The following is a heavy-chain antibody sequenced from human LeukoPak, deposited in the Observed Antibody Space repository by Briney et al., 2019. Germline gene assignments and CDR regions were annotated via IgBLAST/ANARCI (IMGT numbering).Heavy chain of an antibody. CDR1: GFTFSSYA. D-gene: IGHD3-22*01. Sequence: GGSLRLSCAASGFTFSSYAMSWVRQAPGKGLEWVSAISGSGGSTYYADSVKGRFTISRDNSKNTLYLQTNSLRAEDTAVYYCAKDQYVYDSSGYYYWGQGTLVTVSS. CDR2: ISGSGGST. CDR3: AKDQYVYDSSGYYY. V-gene: IGHV3-23*01. J-gene: IGHJ4*02.